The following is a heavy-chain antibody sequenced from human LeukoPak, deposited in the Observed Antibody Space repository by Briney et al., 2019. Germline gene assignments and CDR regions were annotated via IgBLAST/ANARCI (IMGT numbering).Heavy chain of an antibody. D-gene: IGHD2-15*01. CDR2: ISLSGTDT. V-gene: IGHV3-23*01. CDR1: GFIFRSYV. CDR3: ATRGHIVVMAKPVVDP. Sequence: PGGSLRLSCAASGFIFRSYVMSWVRQAPVKGLEWVSGISLSGTDTYYTDSVRGRFIISRDNSKNTLYLQMNSLRAEDTAVYYCATRGHIVVMAKPVVDPWGQGTLVTVSS. J-gene: IGHJ5*02.